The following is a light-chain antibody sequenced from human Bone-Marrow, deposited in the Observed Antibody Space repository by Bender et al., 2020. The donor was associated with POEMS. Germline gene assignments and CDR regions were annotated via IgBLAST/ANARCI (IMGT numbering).Light chain of an antibody. CDR2: SDN. CDR1: NSNIGTNA. Sequence: QSVLTQPPSASGTPGQRVTISCSGSNSNIGTNAVNWYQQFPGTAPKLLIYSDNQRPSGVPDRFYAFKSGTSASLAISGLQSEDEADYYCETWDAGVSGGVLGGRTKLTVL. J-gene: IGLJ3*02. V-gene: IGLV1-44*01. CDR3: ETWDAGVSGGV.